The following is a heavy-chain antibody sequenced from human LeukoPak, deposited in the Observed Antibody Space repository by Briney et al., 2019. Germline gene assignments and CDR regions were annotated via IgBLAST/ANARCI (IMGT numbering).Heavy chain of an antibody. Sequence: GGSLRLSCAASGFTFSSYAMHWVRQAPGKELEWVAVISYDGSNKYYADSVKGRFTISRDNSKNTLYLQMNSLRAEDTAVYYCARTTTIFGYMDVWGKGTTVTVSS. D-gene: IGHD3-3*01. CDR1: GFTFSSYA. CDR3: ARTTTIFGYMDV. CDR2: ISYDGSNK. V-gene: IGHV3-30*01. J-gene: IGHJ6*03.